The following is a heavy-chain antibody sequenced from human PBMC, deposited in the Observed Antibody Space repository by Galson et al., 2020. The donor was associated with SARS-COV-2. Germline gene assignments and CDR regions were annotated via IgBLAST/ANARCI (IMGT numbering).Heavy chain of an antibody. CDR1: GDSISHDNYY. Sequence: SETLSLTCHVSGDSISHDNYYWGWIRQPPGKGPEWPGIINYGGTTYYNPSLKTRLTMSVDTSKNQVSLRLSSVTAADTAVFFCARQVGEGKYYFDGWGQGALVTVSS. D-gene: IGHD3-10*01. CDR2: INYGGTT. V-gene: IGHV4-39*01. CDR3: ARQVGEGKYYFDG. J-gene: IGHJ4*02.